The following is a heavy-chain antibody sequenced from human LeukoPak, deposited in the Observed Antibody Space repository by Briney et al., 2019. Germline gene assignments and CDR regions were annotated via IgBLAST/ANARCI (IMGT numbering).Heavy chain of an antibody. CDR1: GGTFSSYA. CDR2: IIPIFGTA. V-gene: IGHV1-69*13. Sequence: SVKVSCKASGGTFSSYAISWVRQAPGQGLEWMGGIIPIFGTANYAQKFQGRVTITADESTSTAYMELSSPRSEDTAVYYCASGYCSGGSCRYYFDYWGQGTLVTVSS. CDR3: ASGYCSGGSCRYYFDY. D-gene: IGHD2-15*01. J-gene: IGHJ4*02.